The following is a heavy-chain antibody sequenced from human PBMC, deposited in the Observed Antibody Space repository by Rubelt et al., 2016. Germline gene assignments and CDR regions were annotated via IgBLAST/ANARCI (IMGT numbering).Heavy chain of an antibody. J-gene: IGHJ4*02. CDR2: ISGSGGST. Sequence: EVQLLESGGGLVQPGGSLRLSCAASGFTFSSYAMSWVRQAPGQGLEWVSAISGSGGSTYYADSVKGRFTISRDNSKNTLYLQMNSLRAEDTAVYYCAKGTGPRRGGTDYWGQGTLVTVSS. V-gene: IGHV3-23*01. CDR1: GFTFSSYA. CDR3: AKGTGPRRGGTDY. D-gene: IGHD3/OR15-3a*01.